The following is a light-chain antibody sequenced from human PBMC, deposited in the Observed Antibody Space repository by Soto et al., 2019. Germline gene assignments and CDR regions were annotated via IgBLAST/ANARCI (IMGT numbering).Light chain of an antibody. CDR1: QSINKW. J-gene: IGKJ1*01. Sequence: DIQMTQSPSALSASVGDRVTITCRASQSINKWMAWYQLKPGKAPQLLIYKASSLQNGVPARFIGSGSGTEFTLTISSLQPDDVATYYCQQYTCLWTFGPGTKVDIK. V-gene: IGKV1-5*03. CDR2: KAS. CDR3: QQYTCLWT.